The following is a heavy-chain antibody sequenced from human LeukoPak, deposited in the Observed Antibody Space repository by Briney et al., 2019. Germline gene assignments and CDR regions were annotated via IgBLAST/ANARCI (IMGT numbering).Heavy chain of an antibody. CDR1: GFTFTTDP. V-gene: IGHV3-30*04. CDR2: LSYDGTDW. CDR3: ARGTPAVAGIDY. D-gene: IGHD6-19*01. J-gene: IGHJ4*02. Sequence: GGSLRLSCAASGFTFTTDPMHWGRQTPRKGLEWVGVLSYDGTDWYYADSVRGRLTISRDNSKKTLYLQMNSLTREDTAVYYCARGTPAVAGIDYWGLGTLVTVSS.